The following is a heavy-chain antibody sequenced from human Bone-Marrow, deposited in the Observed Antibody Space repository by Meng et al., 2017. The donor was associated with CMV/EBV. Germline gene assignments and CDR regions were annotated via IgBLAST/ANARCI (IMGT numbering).Heavy chain of an antibody. J-gene: IGHJ4*02. CDR3: ARGPLTYSSSWYGAGLGY. D-gene: IGHD6-13*01. CDR2: INHSGST. Sequence: TSTSNWWSWVRQPPSKGLEWIGEINHSGSTNYNPSLKSRVTISVDTSKNQFSLKLSSVTAADTAVYYCARGPLTYSSSWYGAGLGYWGQGTLVTVSS. V-gene: IGHV4-4*02. CDR1: TSTSNW.